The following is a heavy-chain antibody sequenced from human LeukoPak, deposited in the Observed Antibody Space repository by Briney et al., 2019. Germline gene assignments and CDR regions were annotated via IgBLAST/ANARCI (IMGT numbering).Heavy chain of an antibody. Sequence: GGSLRLSCAASGFTVSSAYVSWVRQAPGKGLEWVSSIYGGDNREYSDSVKGRFTISRDDSKNTVSLQMSSLRVEDTAAYYCARGPTVSSTWDYWGQGTLVTASS. CDR2: IYGGDNR. D-gene: IGHD2-2*01. J-gene: IGHJ4*02. CDR3: ARGPTVSSTWDY. CDR1: GFTVSSAY. V-gene: IGHV3-53*01.